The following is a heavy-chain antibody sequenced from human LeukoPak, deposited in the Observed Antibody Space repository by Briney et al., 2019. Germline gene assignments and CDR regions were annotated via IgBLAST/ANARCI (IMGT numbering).Heavy chain of an antibody. CDR3: ASESTGIAAAGSSGRLYYFDY. J-gene: IGHJ4*02. CDR2: ISSSSSYI. CDR1: GFTFSSYS. V-gene: IGHV3-21*01. D-gene: IGHD6-13*01. Sequence: GGSLRLSCAASGFTFSSYSMNWVRQAPGKGLEWVSSISSSSSYIYYADSVKGRFTISRDNAKNSLYLQMNSLRAEDTAVYYCASESTGIAAAGSSGRLYYFDYWGRGTLVTVSS.